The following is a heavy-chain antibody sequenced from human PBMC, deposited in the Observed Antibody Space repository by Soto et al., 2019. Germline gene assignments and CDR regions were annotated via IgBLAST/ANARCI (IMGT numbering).Heavy chain of an antibody. CDR1: GGSISSGGYY. CDR2: IYYSGST. CDR3: ARGKDARYDFWSPKGVGYYYGMDV. J-gene: IGHJ6*02. D-gene: IGHD3-3*01. V-gene: IGHV4-31*03. Sequence: SETLSLTCTVSGGSISSGGYYWSWIRQHPGKGLEWIGYIYYSGSTYYDPSLKSRVTISVDTSKNQFSLKLSSVTAADTAVYYCARGKDARYDFWSPKGVGYYYGMDVWGQGTTVTVSS.